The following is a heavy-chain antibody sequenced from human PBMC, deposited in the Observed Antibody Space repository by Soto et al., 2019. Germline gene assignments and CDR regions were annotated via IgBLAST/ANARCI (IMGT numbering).Heavy chain of an antibody. CDR3: AREAPRGYYFDY. CDR2: IYYSGST. V-gene: IGHV4-59*01. D-gene: IGHD1-26*01. Sequence: SETLSLTCTVSGGSISSYYWSWIRQPPGKGLEWIGYIYYSGSTNYNPSLKSRVTISVDTSKNQFSLKLSSVTAADTAVYYCAREAPRGYYFDYWGQGTLVTVSS. CDR1: GGSISSYY. J-gene: IGHJ4*02.